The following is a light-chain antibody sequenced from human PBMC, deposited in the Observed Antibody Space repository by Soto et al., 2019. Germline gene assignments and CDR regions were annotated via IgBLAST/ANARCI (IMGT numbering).Light chain of an antibody. J-gene: IGKJ1*01. CDR3: QQYGSSPPVT. Sequence: EIGFTQYPRTLGFSPGERATLLCLGRQSVSSSYLAWYQQKPGQAPRLLIYGASSRATGIPDRFSGSGSGTDFTLTISRLEPEDFAVYYCQQYGSSPPVTFGQGTKVDI. V-gene: IGKV3-20*01. CDR2: GAS. CDR1: QSVSSSY.